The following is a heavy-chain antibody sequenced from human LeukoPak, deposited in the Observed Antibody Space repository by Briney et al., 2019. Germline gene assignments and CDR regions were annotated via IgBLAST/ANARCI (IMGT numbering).Heavy chain of an antibody. CDR3: TTGYYYDSSGYYFYGMDV. J-gene: IGHJ6*02. V-gene: IGHV3-15*01. CDR2: IKSKTDGGTT. CDR1: GFTFSNAW. Sequence: GGSLRLSCAASGFTFSNAWMSWVRQAPGKGLEWVGRIKSKTDGGTTDYAAPVKGRFTISRDDSKNTLYLQMNSLKTEDTAVYYCTTGYYYDSSGYYFYGMDVWGQGTTVTVSS. D-gene: IGHD3-22*01.